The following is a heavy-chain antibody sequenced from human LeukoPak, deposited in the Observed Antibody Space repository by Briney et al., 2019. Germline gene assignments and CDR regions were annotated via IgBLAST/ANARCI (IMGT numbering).Heavy chain of an antibody. Sequence: KTSETLSLTCTVSGASVSSGSYYWSWIRQPPGKGLEWIGYIYYSGSTNHNPSLKSRVTISVDTSKNQFSLKLNSVTAADTAVYYCAKGNLNFSGTYKSFDYWGQGTLVTVSS. CDR3: AKGNLNFSGTYKSFDY. D-gene: IGHD1-26*01. J-gene: IGHJ4*02. CDR2: IYYSGST. CDR1: GASVSSGSYY. V-gene: IGHV4-61*01.